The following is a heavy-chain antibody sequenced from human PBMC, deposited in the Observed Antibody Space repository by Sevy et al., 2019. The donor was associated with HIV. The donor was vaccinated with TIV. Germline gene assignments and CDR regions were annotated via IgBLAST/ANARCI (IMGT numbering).Heavy chain of an antibody. CDR1: GYSFTSYW. Sequence: GGSLRLSCKGSGYSFTSYWIGWVRQMPGKGLEWMGIIYPGDSDARYSPSFQGQVTILADKSISTAYLQWSSLKASDTAMYYCARRSTGIVGTHFDYWGQGTLVTVSS. V-gene: IGHV5-51*01. CDR2: IYPGDSDA. D-gene: IGHD1-26*01. J-gene: IGHJ4*02. CDR3: ARRSTGIVGTHFDY.